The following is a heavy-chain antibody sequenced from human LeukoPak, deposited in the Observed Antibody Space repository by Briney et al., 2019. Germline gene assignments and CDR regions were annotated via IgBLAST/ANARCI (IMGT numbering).Heavy chain of an antibody. Sequence: GESLKISCKGSGYSFTNYWIGWVRQVPGKGLEWMGIIYPGDSDTRYSPSFQGQVTISVDKSISTAYLQWSSLKASDTAIYYCARQRLGLAGAADSYYYYYMDVWGKGTTVTISS. CDR3: ARQRLGLAGAADSYYYYYMDV. CDR2: IYPGDSDT. V-gene: IGHV5-51*01. D-gene: IGHD6-13*01. J-gene: IGHJ6*03. CDR1: GYSFTNYW.